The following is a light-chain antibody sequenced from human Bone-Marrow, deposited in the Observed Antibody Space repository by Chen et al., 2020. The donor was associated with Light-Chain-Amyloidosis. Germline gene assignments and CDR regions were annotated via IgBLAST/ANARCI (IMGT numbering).Light chain of an antibody. CDR1: QSISSW. V-gene: IGKV1-5*03. CDR2: KAS. Sequence: DIQMTQSPSTLSASVGDRVTITCRASQSISSWLAWYQQKPGKAPKLLIYKASSLERGVPSRFSGSGSGTEFTLTISSLQPDDFATYYCQQYNSYSWTFGQGIKVEIK. CDR3: QQYNSYSWT. J-gene: IGKJ1*01.